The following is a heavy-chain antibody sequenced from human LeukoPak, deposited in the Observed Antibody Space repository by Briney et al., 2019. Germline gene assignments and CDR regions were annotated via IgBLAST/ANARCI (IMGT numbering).Heavy chain of an antibody. CDR3: ARDSIAAAGTGIDY. J-gene: IGHJ4*02. CDR1: GGSFSGYY. Sequence: SETLSLTCAVYGGSFSGYYWSWIRQPPGKGLEWIGEINHSGSTNYNPSLKSRVTISVDTSKNQFSLKLSSVTAADTAVYYCARDSIAAAGTGIDYWGQGTLVTVSS. V-gene: IGHV4-34*01. D-gene: IGHD6-13*01. CDR2: INHSGST.